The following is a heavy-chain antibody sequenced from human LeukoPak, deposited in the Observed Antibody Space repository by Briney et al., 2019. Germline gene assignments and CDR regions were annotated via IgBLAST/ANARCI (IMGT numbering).Heavy chain of an antibody. CDR2: ISHSGST. CDR3: ARDAVLRYFDWQPYYFDY. CDR1: GGSISSGSYY. J-gene: IGHJ4*02. Sequence: TSETLSLTCTVSGGSISSGSYYWGWIRQPPGKGLEWIGEISHSGSTNYNASLKSRVTISVDTSKNQFSLKLSSVTAADTAVYYCARDAVLRYFDWQPYYFDYWGQGTLVTVSS. D-gene: IGHD3-9*01. V-gene: IGHV4-39*07.